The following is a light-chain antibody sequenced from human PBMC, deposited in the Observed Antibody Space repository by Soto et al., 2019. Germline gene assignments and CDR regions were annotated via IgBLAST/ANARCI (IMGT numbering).Light chain of an antibody. V-gene: IGKV3-20*01. CDR3: QHYKMYSPWT. CDR1: QSISGNY. Sequence: EIVLTQSPGTLSLSPGERATLSCRAIQSISGNYLAWYQQKPGQAPRLLIYGASNRATGIPERFSGSGSGTDFTLTISSLQPDDFATYYCQHYKMYSPWTFGQGTKVDIK. CDR2: GAS. J-gene: IGKJ1*01.